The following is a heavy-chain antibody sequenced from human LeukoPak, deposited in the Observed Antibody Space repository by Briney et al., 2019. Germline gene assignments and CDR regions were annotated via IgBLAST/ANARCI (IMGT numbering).Heavy chain of an antibody. J-gene: IGHJ4*02. CDR2: INPSGGST. D-gene: IGHD3-10*01. Sequence: ASVTVSCKASGYTFTGYYIHWVRQAPGQGLEWMGIINPSGGSTSYAQKFQGRVTMTRDTSTSTVYMELSSLRSEDTAVYYCARDQEGLWFGELLSADYWGQGTLVTVSS. V-gene: IGHV1-46*01. CDR1: GYTFTGYY. CDR3: ARDQEGLWFGELLSADY.